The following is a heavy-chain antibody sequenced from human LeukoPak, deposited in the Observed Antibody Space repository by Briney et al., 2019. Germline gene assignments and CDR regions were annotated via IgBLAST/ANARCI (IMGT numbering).Heavy chain of an antibody. CDR3: ARRAGYYDSRGGVGFDP. J-gene: IGHJ5*02. V-gene: IGHV4-39*01. Sequence: PSETLSLTCTVSGDSISTSNSYWGWIRQPPGKGLEWIGSIYYSGNTYYNASLKSRVTISVDTSKNQFSLKLSSVTAADTAVCYCARRAGYYDSRGGVGFDPWGQGTLVTVSS. D-gene: IGHD3-22*01. CDR2: IYYSGNT. CDR1: GDSISTSNSY.